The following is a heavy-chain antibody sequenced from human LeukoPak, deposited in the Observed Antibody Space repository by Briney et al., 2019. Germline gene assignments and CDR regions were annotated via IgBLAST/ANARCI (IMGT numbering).Heavy chain of an antibody. CDR1: GGSISSSSYY. J-gene: IGHJ3*02. D-gene: IGHD3-3*01. Sequence: SETLSLTCTVSGGSISSSSYYWGWIRQPPGKGLEWIGSIYYSGSTYYNPSLKSRVTISVDTSKNQFSLKLSSVTAADTAVYYCARGKRITIFGVVRGSAFDTWGQGTMVTVSS. CDR2: IYYSGST. CDR3: ARGKRITIFGVVRGSAFDT. V-gene: IGHV4-39*07.